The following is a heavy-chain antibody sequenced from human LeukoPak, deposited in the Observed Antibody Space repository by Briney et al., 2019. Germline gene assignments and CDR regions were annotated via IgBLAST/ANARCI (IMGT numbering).Heavy chain of an antibody. CDR1: GYTFTGYY. CDR3: APSAGGVYCFDY. D-gene: IGHD2-8*02. J-gene: IGHJ4*02. Sequence: ASVKVSCKASGYTFTGYYMHWVRQAPGQGLEWMGWINPNSGDTNYAQKFQGRVTMTRDTSISTAYMDLSRLRADDTAVYYCAPSAGGVYCFDYWGQETLVTVSS. CDR2: INPNSGDT. V-gene: IGHV1-2*02.